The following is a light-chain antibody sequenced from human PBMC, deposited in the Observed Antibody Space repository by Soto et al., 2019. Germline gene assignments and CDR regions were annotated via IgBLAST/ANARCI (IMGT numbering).Light chain of an antibody. CDR2: ANI. J-gene: IGLJ3*02. CDR3: QSYDSSLSGSRV. Sequence: QPVLTQPPSVSGAPGQGVTISCTGSTSNIGSGYDVHWYQQVPGLAPKLLIYANINRPSGVPDRFSGSKSGTSASLAITGLQAEDEADYYCQSYDSSLSGSRVFGGGTKVTVL. CDR1: TSNIGSGYD. V-gene: IGLV1-40*01.